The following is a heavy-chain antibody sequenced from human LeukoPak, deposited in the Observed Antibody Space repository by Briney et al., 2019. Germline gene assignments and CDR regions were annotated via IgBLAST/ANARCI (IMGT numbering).Heavy chain of an antibody. D-gene: IGHD2-2*01. CDR3: VKAGQHCSSTSCSDY. CDR2: ISSNGGST. CDR1: GFTFSSYA. J-gene: IGHJ4*02. Sequence: GGSLRLSCSASGFTFSSYAMHWVRQAPGKGLEYVSAISSNGGSTYYADSVKGRFTISRDNSKNTLYLQMSSLRAEDTAVYYCVKAGQHCSSTSCSDYWGQGTLVTVSS. V-gene: IGHV3-64D*06.